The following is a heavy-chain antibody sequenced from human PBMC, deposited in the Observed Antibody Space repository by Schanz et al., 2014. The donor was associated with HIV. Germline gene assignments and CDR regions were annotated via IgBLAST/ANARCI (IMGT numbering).Heavy chain of an antibody. CDR2: INHSGNT. Sequence: QVQLQQWGAGLLKPSETLSLTCAVYGSFGGTWWNWIRQTPGKGLEWIGEINHSGNTNYNPSLKSRVSISVDTSKKQFSLKMTSVTAADTAVYYCARETRTYYYDSSGYSVDWGQGTLVTVSS. J-gene: IGHJ4*02. CDR3: ARETRTYYYDSSGYSVD. CDR1: GSFGGTW. V-gene: IGHV4-34*01. D-gene: IGHD3-22*01.